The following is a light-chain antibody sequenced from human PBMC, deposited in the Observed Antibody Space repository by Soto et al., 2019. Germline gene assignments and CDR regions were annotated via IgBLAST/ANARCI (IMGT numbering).Light chain of an antibody. CDR3: QQYSNWPSWT. J-gene: IGKJ1*01. Sequence: DIQMTQSPSTLSGSVGDRVTITCRAGQTISSWLAWYQQKPWKAPKLLIYKASTLKSGVPSRFSGSGSGTEFTLTISSLQSEDFAVYYCQQYSNWPSWTFGQGTKVDIK. CDR2: KAS. CDR1: QTISSW. V-gene: IGKV1-5*03.